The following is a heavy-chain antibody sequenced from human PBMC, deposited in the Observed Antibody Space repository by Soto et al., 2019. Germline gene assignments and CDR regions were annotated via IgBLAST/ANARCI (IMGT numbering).Heavy chain of an antibody. Sequence: QVQLVESGGGLVKPGGSLRLSCAASGFTFSDYYMSWIRQAPGKGLEWVSYISSSSSYTNYADAVKGRFTISRDHAKNSLYLQMNGLRAEDTAVYYCAGSLLVRGHDAFDIWGQGTMVTVSS. J-gene: IGHJ3*02. CDR2: ISSSSSYT. CDR3: AGSLLVRGHDAFDI. D-gene: IGHD3-10*01. CDR1: GFTFSDYY. V-gene: IGHV3-11*05.